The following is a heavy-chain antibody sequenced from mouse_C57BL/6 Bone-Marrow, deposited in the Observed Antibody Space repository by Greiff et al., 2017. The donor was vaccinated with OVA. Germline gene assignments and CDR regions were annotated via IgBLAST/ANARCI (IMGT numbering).Heavy chain of an antibody. Sequence: QVQLKQSGPELVKPGASVKISCKASGYAFSSSWMNWVKQRPGTGLEWIGRIYPGDGDTNYNGKFKGKATLTADKSSSTAYMQLSSLTSEDSAVYFCAREVFSLFAYWGQGTLVTVSA. V-gene: IGHV1-82*01. J-gene: IGHJ3*01. CDR2: IYPGDGDT. CDR3: AREVFSLFAY. CDR1: GYAFSSSW. D-gene: IGHD6-1*01.